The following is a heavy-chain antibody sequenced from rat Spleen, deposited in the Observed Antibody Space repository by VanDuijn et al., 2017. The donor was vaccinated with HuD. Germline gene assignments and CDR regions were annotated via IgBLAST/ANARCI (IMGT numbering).Heavy chain of an antibody. Sequence: QVQLKESGPGLVQPSQTLSLTCTVSGFSLNTYTVSWVRQPPGKGLEWIAAMSGGRSTYYNSALKSRLSISKDTSKSQVFLKMNSLQTEDTATYYCASSYMPFDYWGQGVMVTVSS. V-gene: IGHV2-6*01. J-gene: IGHJ2*01. CDR2: MSGGRST. CDR3: ASSYMPFDY. CDR1: GFSLNTYT. D-gene: IGHD1-2*01.